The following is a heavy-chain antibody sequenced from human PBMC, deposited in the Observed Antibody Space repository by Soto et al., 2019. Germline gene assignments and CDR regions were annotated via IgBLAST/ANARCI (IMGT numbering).Heavy chain of an antibody. CDR2: TSFSGYT. Sequence: QVQLQESGPGLVKPSQNLSLTCSVSGDSVSSGDSYWSWIRQPPGKALEWIGYTSFSGYTSYSPSLKSRVAIAVDMSKSQFSLRLTSVTAADTAVYYCVRGGNPYHYATSGPGTFDKWGQGTLVSVSS. V-gene: IGHV4-30-4*01. CDR1: GDSVSSGDSY. CDR3: VRGGNPYHYATSGPGTFDK. J-gene: IGHJ4*02. D-gene: IGHD1-26*01.